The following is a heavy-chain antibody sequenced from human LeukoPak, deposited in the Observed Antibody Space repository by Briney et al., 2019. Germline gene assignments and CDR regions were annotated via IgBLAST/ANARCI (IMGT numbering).Heavy chain of an antibody. CDR1: GFTFDDYA. V-gene: IGHV3-9*01. Sequence: GGSLRLSCAASGFTFDDYAMNWVRQAPGKGLEWVSGISWNSGSIGYADSVKGRFTISRDNAKNSLYLQMNSLRAEDTALYYCARTRGLAAAGTSDYFDYWGQGTLVTVSS. J-gene: IGHJ4*02. D-gene: IGHD6-13*01. CDR2: ISWNSGSI. CDR3: ARTRGLAAAGTSDYFDY.